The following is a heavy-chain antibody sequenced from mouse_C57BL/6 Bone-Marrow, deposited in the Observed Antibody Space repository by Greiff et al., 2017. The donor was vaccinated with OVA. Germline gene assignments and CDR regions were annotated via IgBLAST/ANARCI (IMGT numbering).Heavy chain of an antibody. V-gene: IGHV1-81*01. CDR3: ARSVSVGIYYYGSSS. D-gene: IGHD1-1*01. CDR2: IYPRSGNT. J-gene: IGHJ2*01. CDR1: GYTFTSYG. Sequence: QVQLKESGAELARPGASVKLSCKASGYTFTSYGISWVKQRTGQGLEWIGEIYPRSGNTYYNEKFKGKATLTADKSSSTAYMELRSLTSEDSAVYFCARSVSVGIYYYGSSSWGQGTTLTVSS.